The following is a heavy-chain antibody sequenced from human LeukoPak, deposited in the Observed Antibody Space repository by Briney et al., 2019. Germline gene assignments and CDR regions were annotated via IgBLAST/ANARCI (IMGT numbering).Heavy chain of an antibody. CDR3: AREFGGTFLFDT. CDR2: ISSSGRTI. J-gene: IGHJ4*02. D-gene: IGHD4-23*01. Sequence: GGSLRLSCAASGFTFSDNYMSWIRQAPGKGLEWVSYISSSGRTIYYADSVKGRFTISRDNAKNSLYLQMDSLRAEDTAVYYCAREFGGTFLFDTWGQGTLVTVSS. V-gene: IGHV3-11*04. CDR1: GFTFSDNY.